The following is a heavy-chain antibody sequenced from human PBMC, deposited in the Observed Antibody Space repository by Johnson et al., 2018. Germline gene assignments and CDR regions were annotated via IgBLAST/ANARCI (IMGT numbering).Heavy chain of an antibody. V-gene: IGHV3-33*05. Sequence: VQLQESGGGVVQPGRSLRLSCAASGFTFTNYDMHWVRQAPGTGLEWVAVIKFDGSDKYNADSVRGRFTVSRDNSKNTLYLQMNSLSAEDTAVYYCAGEGLLVGANPLDYWGQGTLVTVSS. J-gene: IGHJ4*02. D-gene: IGHD1-26*01. CDR3: AGEGLLVGANPLDY. CDR2: IKFDGSDK. CDR1: GFTFTNYD.